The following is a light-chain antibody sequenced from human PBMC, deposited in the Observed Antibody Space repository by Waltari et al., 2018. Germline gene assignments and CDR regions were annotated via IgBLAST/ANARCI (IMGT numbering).Light chain of an antibody. CDR2: EDT. Sequence: QSALTQPASVSGSPGQSITISCTGTSRDGGSYNLFSWYHQRPGEAPKVMLYEDTKRPSGVCSRFSGSKSGNTATLTISGLQAEDEGDYYCFSYAGDDTLKFGGGTKLTVL. V-gene: IGLV2-23*01. CDR1: SRDGGSYNL. J-gene: IGLJ2*01. CDR3: FSYAGDDTLK.